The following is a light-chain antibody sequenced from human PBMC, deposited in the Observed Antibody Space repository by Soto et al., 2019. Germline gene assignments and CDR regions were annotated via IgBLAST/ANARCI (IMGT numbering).Light chain of an antibody. V-gene: IGKV1-5*01. CDR2: DAS. CDR1: QSVRSW. J-gene: IGKJ4*01. Sequence: DIQMTQSPATLXASVGDRVTITCXASQSVRSWLAWYQQKPGTAPKLLIFDASRLESGVPSRFSGSASGTEFTLTISSLQPDDFATYYCQQYDNYPLTFGGGTKVEIK. CDR3: QQYDNYPLT.